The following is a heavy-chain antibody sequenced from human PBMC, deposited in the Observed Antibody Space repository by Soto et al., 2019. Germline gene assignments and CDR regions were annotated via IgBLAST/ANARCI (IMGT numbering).Heavy chain of an antibody. Sequence: GGSLRLSCAASGFTFSSYAMHWVRQAPGKGLEWVAVISYDGSNKYYADSVKGRFTISRDNSKNTLYLQMNSLRAEDTAVYYCARTTFPALLWWSFDYWGQGTLVTVSS. V-gene: IGHV3-30-3*01. J-gene: IGHJ4*02. CDR1: GFTFSSYA. CDR2: ISYDGSNK. CDR3: ARTTFPALLWWSFDY. D-gene: IGHD2-21*01.